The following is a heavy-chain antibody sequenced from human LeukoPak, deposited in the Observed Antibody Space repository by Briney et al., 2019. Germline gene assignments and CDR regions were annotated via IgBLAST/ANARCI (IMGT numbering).Heavy chain of an antibody. Sequence: NTSETLSLTCTFSGGSISTYYWSWLRQPPGKGLEWIGYIYYTGGTNYNPSLKSRVTISLNTSKNQFSLRLRSVTAADTAVYYCARRVAVGNYFDPWGQGTQVTVSS. J-gene: IGHJ5*02. V-gene: IGHV4-59*08. CDR3: ARRVAVGNYFDP. CDR2: IYYTGGT. CDR1: GGSISTYY. D-gene: IGHD4-11*01.